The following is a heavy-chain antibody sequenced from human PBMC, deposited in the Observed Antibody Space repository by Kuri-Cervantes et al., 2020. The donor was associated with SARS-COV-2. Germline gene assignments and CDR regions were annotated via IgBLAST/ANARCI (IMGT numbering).Heavy chain of an antibody. J-gene: IGHJ6*02. D-gene: IGHD2-8*01. CDR3: AREGVREIYYYYYYGMDV. V-gene: IGHV3-48*02. CDR1: GFTFSSYS. CDR2: ISSSSSTI. Sequence: GESLKISCAASGFTFSSYSMSWVRQAPGKGLEWVSYISSSSSTIYYADSVKGRFTISRDNAKNSLYLQMNSLRDEDTAVYYCAREGVREIYYYYYYGMDVWGQGTTVTVSS.